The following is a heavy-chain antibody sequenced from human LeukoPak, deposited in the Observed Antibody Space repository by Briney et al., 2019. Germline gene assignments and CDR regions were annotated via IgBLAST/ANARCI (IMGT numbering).Heavy chain of an antibody. J-gene: IGHJ4*02. CDR1: GYTFTSYA. V-gene: IGHV1-3*01. Sequence: ASVKVSCKASGYTFTSYAMHWVRQAPGQRLEWMGWINAGNGNTKYSQEFQGRVTITRDTSASTAYMELSSLRSEDTAVYYCARQLYLTLYYGSGSPPDYWGQGTLVTVSS. CDR3: ARQLYLTLYYGSGSPPDY. D-gene: IGHD3-10*01. CDR2: INAGNGNT.